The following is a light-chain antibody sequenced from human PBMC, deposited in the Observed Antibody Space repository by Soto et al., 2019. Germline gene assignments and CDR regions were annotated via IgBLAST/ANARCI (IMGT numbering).Light chain of an antibody. J-gene: IGKJ4*01. V-gene: IGKV3-11*01. CDR1: QSVGGD. CDR2: DTS. Sequence: EIVLTQSPVNLSFSPGERATLSCRASQSVGGDLAWYQHKPGQAPRLIIFDTSNRATGIPARFSGSGSGTDFTLTISSLEPEDFAVYYCQHRSNWVTFGGGTMVEMK. CDR3: QHRSNWVT.